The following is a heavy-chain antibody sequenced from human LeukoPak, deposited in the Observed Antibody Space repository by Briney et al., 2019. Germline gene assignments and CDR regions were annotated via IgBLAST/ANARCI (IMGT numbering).Heavy chain of an antibody. J-gene: IGHJ4*02. Sequence: SETLSLTCTVSGASIRSGGYYWSWLRQHPGKGLEWIGYIYYSGNTYYNPSLKSRVTISLDTSKNQFSLKLSSVTAADTAVYYCARGWSGTATPSWGQGTLVTVSS. CDR2: IYYSGNT. CDR1: GASIRSGGYY. CDR3: ARGWSGTATPS. V-gene: IGHV4-31*03. D-gene: IGHD1/OR15-1a*01.